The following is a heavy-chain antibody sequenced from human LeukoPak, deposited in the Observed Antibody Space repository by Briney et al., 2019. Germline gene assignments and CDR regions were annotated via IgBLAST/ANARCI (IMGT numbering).Heavy chain of an antibody. CDR1: RFTFSSYG. Sequence: GGSLRLSCAASRFTFSSYGMHWVRQAPGKGLEWVAIISYDGSNIYYADSVKGRFTISRDNSKNTLYLQMSSLRAEDTAVYYCVKDRRITMVRGVARGVYFDYWGQGTLVTVSS. D-gene: IGHD3-10*01. J-gene: IGHJ4*02. V-gene: IGHV3-30*18. CDR2: ISYDGSNI. CDR3: VKDRRITMVRGVARGVYFDY.